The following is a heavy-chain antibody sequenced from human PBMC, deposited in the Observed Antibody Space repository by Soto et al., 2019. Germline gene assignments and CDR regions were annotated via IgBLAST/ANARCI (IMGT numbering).Heavy chain of an antibody. J-gene: IGHJ3*02. D-gene: IGHD6-13*01. CDR1: GGSISSSSYY. CDR2: IYSSGST. Sequence: QLQLQESGPGLVKPSETLSLTCTVSGGSISSSSYYWGWIRQPPGKGLEWIGSIYSSGSTYYNPSLKSRVTISVDTSKNQFSLKLSSVTAADTAVYYCARHLSIAAAGTPFDIWGQGTMVTVSS. V-gene: IGHV4-39*01. CDR3: ARHLSIAAAGTPFDI.